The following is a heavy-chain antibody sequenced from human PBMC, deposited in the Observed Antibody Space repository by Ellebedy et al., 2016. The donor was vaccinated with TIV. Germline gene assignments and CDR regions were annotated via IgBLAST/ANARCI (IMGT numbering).Heavy chain of an antibody. CDR2: ISGGGSAT. J-gene: IGHJ4*02. D-gene: IGHD5-12*01. CDR3: ARRYGYFDF. CDR1: GFTFSNYA. V-gene: IGHV3-23*01. Sequence: GGSLRLXCAASGFTFSNYAMAWVRQAPGKGLEWVSSISGGGSATYYADSVKGRFTISRDNSRNTLYLQMNSLRPEDTAIYYCARRYGYFDFWGQGNLVTVSS.